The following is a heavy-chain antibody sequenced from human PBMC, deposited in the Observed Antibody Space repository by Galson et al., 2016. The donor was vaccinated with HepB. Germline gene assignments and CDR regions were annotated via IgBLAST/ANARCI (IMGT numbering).Heavy chain of an antibody. D-gene: IGHD6-19*01. CDR2: ISYDGSTT. V-gene: IGHV3-30-3*01. J-gene: IGHJ4*02. CDR1: GFTFSNYA. CDR3: ARAIAVADPFDY. Sequence: LRLSCAASGFTFSNYAMHWVRQAPGKGLEWVAVISYDGSTTYYADSVKGRFTIPRDNSKNTLYLQTNSLRAEDTAVYYCARAIAVADPFDYWGQGTLVTVSS.